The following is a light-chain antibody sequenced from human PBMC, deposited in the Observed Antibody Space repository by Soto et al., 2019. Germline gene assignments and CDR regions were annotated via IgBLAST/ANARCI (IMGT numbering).Light chain of an antibody. CDR2: DNS. CDR1: RSNIGAGYD. Sequence: QSVLPQLPSLSGAPGQRVTISCTGSRSNIGAGYDVHWYQHLPGTAPKVLIFDNSNRPSGVPDRFSGYKSGTSASLAITGLQAEDEAVYYCHSYDVSLRGPAFGGGTKLTVL. J-gene: IGLJ2*01. V-gene: IGLV1-40*01. CDR3: HSYDVSLRGPA.